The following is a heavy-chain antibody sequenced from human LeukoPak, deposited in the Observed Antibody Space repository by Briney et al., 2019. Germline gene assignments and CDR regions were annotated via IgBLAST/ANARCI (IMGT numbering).Heavy chain of an antibody. V-gene: IGHV3-30*18. Sequence: PGGSLRLSCAASGFTFSSYGMHWVRQAPGKGLEWVAVISYDGSNKYYADSVKGRFTISRDNSKNTLYLQMNSLRAEDTAVYYCAKDHYYYDSTGFDPWGQGTLVTVSS. D-gene: IGHD3-22*01. CDR2: ISYDGSNK. J-gene: IGHJ5*02. CDR1: GFTFSSYG. CDR3: AKDHYYYDSTGFDP.